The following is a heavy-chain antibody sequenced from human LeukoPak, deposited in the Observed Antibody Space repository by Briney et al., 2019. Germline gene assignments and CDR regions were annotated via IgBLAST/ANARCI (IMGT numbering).Heavy chain of an antibody. V-gene: IGHV3-30*02. Sequence: GGSLRLSCAASGFTLSRSAMDWVRHTPGKGLEWVAFIQNDGIETHYAHSVKGRFTISRDTSKNTLYLQMNSLRSEDTAVYYCARGFDYGFHYWGQGTLVTVSS. J-gene: IGHJ4*02. D-gene: IGHD4-17*01. CDR1: GFTLSRSA. CDR2: IQNDGIET. CDR3: ARGFDYGFHY.